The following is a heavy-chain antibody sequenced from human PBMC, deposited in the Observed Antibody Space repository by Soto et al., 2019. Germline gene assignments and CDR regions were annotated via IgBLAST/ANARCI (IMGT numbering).Heavy chain of an antibody. CDR3: VREGSSSWYVYYFDY. V-gene: IGHV3-64D*06. CDR1: GFPFSRFP. J-gene: IGHJ4*02. CDR2: ISDNGDTT. Sequence: PGGSLRLSCSASGFPFSRFPMHWVRQAPGKGLEYVSGISDNGDTTYYPDSVKDRFTISRDNSKNTLYLQMSSLRAEDTAVYYWVREGSSSWYVYYFDYWGQGTLVSVSS. D-gene: IGHD6-13*01.